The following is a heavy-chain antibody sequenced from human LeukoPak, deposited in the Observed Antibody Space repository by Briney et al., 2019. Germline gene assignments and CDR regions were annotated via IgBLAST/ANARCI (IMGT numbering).Heavy chain of an antibody. J-gene: IGHJ4*02. Sequence: WASVTVSCKASGYTFTSYGVTWVRHASRQRLEWIGWTSAYNDNTRYAQKFQGRVTMTTDTSTSTVYMELTSLGSDDTAVYYCARAGASVTYYFRLWGQGTLVTVSS. D-gene: IGHD3-10*01. CDR1: GYTFTSYG. CDR3: ARAGASVTYYFRL. CDR2: TSAYNDNT. V-gene: IGHV1-18*01.